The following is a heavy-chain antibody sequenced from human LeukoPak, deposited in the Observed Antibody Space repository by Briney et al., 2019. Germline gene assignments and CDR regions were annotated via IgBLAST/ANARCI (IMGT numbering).Heavy chain of an antibody. J-gene: IGHJ3*02. D-gene: IGHD3-9*01. CDR3: ARGGHYDILTGYFGPHDAFDI. CDR1: GGSISSYY. CDR2: IYYSGST. V-gene: IGHV4-59*01. Sequence: SETLSLTCTVSGGSISSYYWSWIRQPPGKGLEWIGYIYYSGSTNYNPSLKSRVTISVDTSKNQFSLKLSSVTAADTAVYYCARGGHYDILTGYFGPHDAFDIWGQGTMVTVSS.